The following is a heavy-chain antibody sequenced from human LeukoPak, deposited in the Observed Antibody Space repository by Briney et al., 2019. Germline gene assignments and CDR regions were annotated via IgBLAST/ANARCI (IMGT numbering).Heavy chain of an antibody. CDR3: AKDGGTHFDH. D-gene: IGHD1-26*01. CDR1: GFTFSDYY. V-gene: IGHV3-11*04. CDR2: ISSSGTTI. Sequence: GGSLRLSCAASGFTFSDYYMSWIRQAPGKGLEWVSYISSSGTTISYAQSVKGRFTITRDNAQNSLTLHMNTLGADDTAVYYCAKDGGTHFDHWGQGTLVTVSS. J-gene: IGHJ4*02.